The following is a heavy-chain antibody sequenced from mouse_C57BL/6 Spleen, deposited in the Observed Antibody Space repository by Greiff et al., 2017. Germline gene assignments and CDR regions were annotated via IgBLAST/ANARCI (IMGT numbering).Heavy chain of an antibody. CDR1: GFTFSSYT. J-gene: IGHJ2*01. D-gene: IGHD1-1*01. CDR3: ARDGSPLDY. Sequence: EVKLVESGGGLVKPGGSLKLSCAASGFTFSSYTMSWVRQTPEKRLEWVATISGGGGNTYYPDSVKGRFTISRDNAKNTLYLQMSSLRSEDTALYYCARDGSPLDYWGQGTTLTVSS. CDR2: ISGGGGNT. V-gene: IGHV5-9*01.